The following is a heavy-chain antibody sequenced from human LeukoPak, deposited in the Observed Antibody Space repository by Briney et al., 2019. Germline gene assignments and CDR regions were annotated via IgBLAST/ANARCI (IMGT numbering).Heavy chain of an antibody. CDR3: ASSEYDSSGYYLYYFDY. D-gene: IGHD3-22*01. J-gene: IGHJ4*02. V-gene: IGHV4-30-2*01. CDR1: GGSISSGGYS. Sequence: PSETLSLTCAVSGGSISSGGYSWSWIRQPPGKGLEWIGYIYHSGSTNYNPSLKSRVTISVDKSKNQFSLKLSSVTAADTAVYYCASSEYDSSGYYLYYFDYWGQGTLVTVSS. CDR2: IYHSGST.